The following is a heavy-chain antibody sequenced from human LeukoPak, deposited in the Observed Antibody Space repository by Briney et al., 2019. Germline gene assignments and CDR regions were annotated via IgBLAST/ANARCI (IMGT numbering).Heavy chain of an antibody. V-gene: IGHV1-2*06. CDR3: ASSRVRGVISYMDV. CDR2: INPNSGGT. J-gene: IGHJ6*03. CDR1: GYTFTGYY. Sequence: ASVKASCKASGYTFTGYYMHWVRQAPGQGLEWMGRINPNSGGTNYAQKFQGRVTMTRDTSISTAYMELSRLRSDDTAVYYCASSRVRGVISYMDVWGKGTTVTVSS. D-gene: IGHD3-10*01.